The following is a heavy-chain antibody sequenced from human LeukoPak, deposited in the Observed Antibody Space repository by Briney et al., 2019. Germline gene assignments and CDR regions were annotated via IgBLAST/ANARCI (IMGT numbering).Heavy chain of an antibody. CDR3: ARLAMAGTGSGDY. CDR1: GYTFTGYY. CDR2: INPYSGGT. V-gene: IGHV1-2*02. D-gene: IGHD6-19*01. J-gene: IGHJ4*02. Sequence: ASVKVSCKASGYTFTGYYMHWVRQAPGQGLEWMGWINPYSGGTNYAQKFQGRVTMTSDTSISTAYMELSRLRSDDTAVYYCARLAMAGTGSGDYWGQGSLVTVSS.